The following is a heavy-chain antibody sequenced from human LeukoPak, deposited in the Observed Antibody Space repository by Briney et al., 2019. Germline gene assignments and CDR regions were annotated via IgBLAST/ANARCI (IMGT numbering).Heavy chain of an antibody. CDR1: GFTFSSYG. CDR3: AKDHPLVPYFDY. Sequence: GRSLRLSCAASGFTFSSYGMHWVRQAPGKGLEWVAVISYDGSNKYYADSVKGRFTISRDNSKNTLYLQMNSLRAEDTAVYYCAKDHPLVPYFDYWGQGTLVTVSS. CDR2: ISYDGSNK. V-gene: IGHV3-30*18. D-gene: IGHD6-13*01. J-gene: IGHJ4*02.